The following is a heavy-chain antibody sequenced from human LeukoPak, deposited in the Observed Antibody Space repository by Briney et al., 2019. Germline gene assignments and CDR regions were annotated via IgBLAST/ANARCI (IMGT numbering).Heavy chain of an antibody. D-gene: IGHD2-15*01. CDR3: ARWWGFDP. CDR1: GGSFSGYY. Sequence: SETLSLTCAVQGGSFSGYYWSWIRKPPGKGLKWIGEINHSGSTNYNPSLKSRVTISVDTFKNQFSLKLCSVTAVDTAVYFCARWWGFDPWGQGTLVTVSS. V-gene: IGHV4-34*01. CDR2: INHSGST. J-gene: IGHJ5*02.